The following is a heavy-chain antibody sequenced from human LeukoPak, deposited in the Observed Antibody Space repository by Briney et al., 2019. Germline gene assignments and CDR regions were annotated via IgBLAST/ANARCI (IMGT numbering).Heavy chain of an antibody. CDR2: IYYSGST. Sequence: SETLSLTCTVSGYSISSYYWSWIRQPPGKGLEWIGYIYYSGSTNYNPSLKSRVTRSVDTSKNQFSLKLSSVTAADTAVYYCARASPGYQLLYYAFDIWGQGTMVTVSS. CDR1: GYSISSYY. J-gene: IGHJ3*02. D-gene: IGHD2-2*02. V-gene: IGHV4-59*12. CDR3: ARASPGYQLLYYAFDI.